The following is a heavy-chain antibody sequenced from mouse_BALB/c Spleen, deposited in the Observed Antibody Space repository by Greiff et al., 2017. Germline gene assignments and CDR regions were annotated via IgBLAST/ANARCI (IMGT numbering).Heavy chain of an antibody. D-gene: IGHD1-1*01. J-gene: IGHJ3*01. CDR2: INPSSGYT. CDR1: GYTFTSYT. Sequence: VHLVESAAELARPGASVKMSCKASGYTFTSYTMHWVKQRPGQGLEWIGYINPSSGYTEYNQKFKDKTTLTADKSSSTAYMQLSSLTSEDSAVYYCARREDYYGRAWFAYWGQGTLVTVSA. CDR3: ARREDYYGRAWFAY. V-gene: IGHV1-4*02.